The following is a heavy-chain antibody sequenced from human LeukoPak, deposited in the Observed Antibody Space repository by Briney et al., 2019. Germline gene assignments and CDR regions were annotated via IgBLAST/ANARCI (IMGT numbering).Heavy chain of an antibody. Sequence: PGGSLRLSCAASGFTFSSYAMHWVRQAPGKGLEWVAVISYDGSNKYYADSVKGRFTISRDNSKNALYLQMNSLRAEDTAVYYCARDTVTTGTYFDYWGQGTLVTVSS. CDR2: ISYDGSNK. V-gene: IGHV3-30-3*01. D-gene: IGHD4-17*01. CDR3: ARDTVTTGTYFDY. CDR1: GFTFSSYA. J-gene: IGHJ4*02.